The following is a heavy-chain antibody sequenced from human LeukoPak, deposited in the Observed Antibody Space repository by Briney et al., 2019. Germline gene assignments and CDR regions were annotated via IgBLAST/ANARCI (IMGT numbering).Heavy chain of an antibody. CDR2: ISYDGSNK. V-gene: IGHV3-30*03. CDR1: GFTFSSYG. D-gene: IGHD3-3*01. Sequence: GGSLRLSCAASGFTFSSYGMHWVRQAPGKGLEWVAVISYDGSNKYYADSVKGRFTISRDNSKNTLYLQMKSLRAEDTAVYYCAAPNAEDDFWSGYYPRYFDYWGQGTLVTVSS. J-gene: IGHJ4*02. CDR3: AAPNAEDDFWSGYYPRYFDY.